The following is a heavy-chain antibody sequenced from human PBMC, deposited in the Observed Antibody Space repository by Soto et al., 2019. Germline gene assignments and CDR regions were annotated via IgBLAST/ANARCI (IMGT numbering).Heavy chain of an antibody. Sequence: SETRSLSCTGSGGFPSRCYWIWFRQPPGKGLEWIGYIYYSGSTNYNPSLKSRVTISVDTSKNHFSLKLSSVTAADTAVYYCARQSVTENYYYGMDVWCTGTTVTVSS. V-gene: IGHV4-59*08. D-gene: IGHD4-4*01. CDR2: IYYSGST. CDR1: GGFPSRCY. J-gene: IGHJ6*04. CDR3: ARQSVTENYYYGMDV.